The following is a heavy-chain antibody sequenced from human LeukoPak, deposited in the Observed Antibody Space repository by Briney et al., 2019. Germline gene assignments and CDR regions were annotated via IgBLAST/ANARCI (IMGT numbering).Heavy chain of an antibody. CDR1: GFMFSSYA. D-gene: IGHD6-19*01. J-gene: IGHJ4*02. CDR3: AKTTTGYSSGRFPGWPVDY. V-gene: IGHV3-23*01. Sequence: GGSLRLSCAASGFMFSSYAMYWVRQAPGKGLEWVSGIFGSGGSTHYADSVKGRFTISRDNSKNTVYLQMNSLRAEDTAVYYCAKTTTGYSSGRFPGWPVDYWGQGTLVTVSS. CDR2: IFGSGGST.